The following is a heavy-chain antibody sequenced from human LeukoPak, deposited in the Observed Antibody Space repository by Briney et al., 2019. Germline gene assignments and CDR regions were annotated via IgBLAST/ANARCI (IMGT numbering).Heavy chain of an antibody. V-gene: IGHV1-8*01. CDR2: MNPNSGNT. CDR1: GYTFTRYD. J-gene: IGHJ6*03. D-gene: IGHD2-2*01. Sequence: ASVKVSCKASGYTFTRYDINWVRQATAQGLEWMGWMNPNSGNTGYAQKSQGRVTMTRNTSISTAYMELSSLRSEDTAVYYCARGLYQRLRPDGYYYYYMDVWGKGTTVTVSS. CDR3: ARGLYQRLRPDGYYYYYMDV.